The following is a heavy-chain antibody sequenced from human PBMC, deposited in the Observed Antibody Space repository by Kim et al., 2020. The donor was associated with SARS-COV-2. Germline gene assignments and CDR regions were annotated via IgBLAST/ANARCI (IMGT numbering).Heavy chain of an antibody. CDR2: IYNRETT. CDR3: ARGDSSWYLLDY. J-gene: IGHJ4*02. CDR1: GESVSSKFSY. V-gene: IGHV4-61*01. D-gene: IGHD6-13*01. Sequence: SETLSLTCSVSGESVSSKFSYWSWIRQPPGKGLEWIGYIYNRETTKYSPSLKSRVTMSVDTSKNQFSLKMTSVTAAATAVYFCARGDSSWYLLDYWGQGTLVAVSS.